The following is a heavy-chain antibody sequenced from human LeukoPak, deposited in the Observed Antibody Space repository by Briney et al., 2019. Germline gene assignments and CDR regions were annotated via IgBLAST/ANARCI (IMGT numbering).Heavy chain of an antibody. CDR2: ISAYNGNT. CDR3: ARTPDYGDSTCFDY. J-gene: IGHJ4*02. CDR1: RYTFTSYG. D-gene: IGHD4-17*01. V-gene: IGHV1-18*01. Sequence: GASAKVSCKASRYTFTSYGISCVRQAPGQGLEWMGWISAYNGNTNYAQKLQSRVTMTTDTYTSTAYMELRSLRSDDTAVYYCARTPDYGDSTCFDYWGQGTLVTVSS.